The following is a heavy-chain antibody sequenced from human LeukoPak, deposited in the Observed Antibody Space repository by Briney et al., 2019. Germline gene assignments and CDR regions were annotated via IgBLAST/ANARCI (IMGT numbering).Heavy chain of an antibody. Sequence: ASVKVSCKSSGYSFTGHYMHWMRQGPGQGLEWMGWIHPNGGRTNYAPKFQGRVTMTRDTSVTTDYMELSWLTSDDTAVYYCTRDHNWGADYWGQGTLITVSS. V-gene: IGHV1-2*02. CDR2: IHPNGGRT. CDR1: GYSFTGHY. D-gene: IGHD7-27*01. J-gene: IGHJ4*02. CDR3: TRDHNWGADY.